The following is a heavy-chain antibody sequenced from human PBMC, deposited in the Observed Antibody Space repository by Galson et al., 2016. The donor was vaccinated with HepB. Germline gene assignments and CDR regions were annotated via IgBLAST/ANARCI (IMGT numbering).Heavy chain of an antibody. V-gene: IGHV5-10-1*01. CDR2: IDPSDSHI. CDR3: AAYGDNPFY. J-gene: IGHJ4*02. Sequence: QSGAEVTKPGESLTISCKTSGYSFTNYWIIWVRQMPGKGLEWMGRIDPSDSHINYSPSFQGHVTFSTDKSISTAYLQWSSLRASDTAMYFCAAYGDNPFYWGQGTLVTVSP. D-gene: IGHD4-17*01. CDR1: GYSFTNYW.